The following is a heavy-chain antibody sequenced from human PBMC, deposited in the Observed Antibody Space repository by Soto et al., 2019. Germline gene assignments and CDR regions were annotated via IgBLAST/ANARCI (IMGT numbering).Heavy chain of an antibody. Sequence: ASVKVSCKASGGTFSSYAISWVRQAPGQGLEWMGGIIPIFGTANYAQKFQGRVTITADESTSTAYMELSSLRSEDTAVYYCARVVVVAASTVYWFGPWGQGTLVTVSS. V-gene: IGHV1-69*13. CDR3: ARVVVVAASTVYWFGP. D-gene: IGHD2-15*01. CDR1: GGTFSSYA. CDR2: IIPIFGTA. J-gene: IGHJ5*02.